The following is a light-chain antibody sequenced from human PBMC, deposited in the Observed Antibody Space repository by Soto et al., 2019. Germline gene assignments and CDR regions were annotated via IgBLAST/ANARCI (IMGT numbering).Light chain of an antibody. CDR2: GAS. V-gene: IGKV3-20*01. Sequence: EIVLTQFPGALSLSPGERVTLSCRASQTVSNTYLAWYQQKSGQAPKFLIYGASNRATGIPDRFSGSGSGTDFTLTISRLEPEDFAVYYCQQYGDLTPTLGGGTKVEIK. J-gene: IGKJ4*01. CDR3: QQYGDLTPT. CDR1: QTVSNTY.